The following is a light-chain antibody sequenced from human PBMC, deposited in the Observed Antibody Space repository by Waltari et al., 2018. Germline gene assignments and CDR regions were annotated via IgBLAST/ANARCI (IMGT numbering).Light chain of an antibody. Sequence: QSVLTQPPSVSGAPGQRVTIACPGSGPNIGAGYDVTWYQQVPRAAPKLLIYGSSSRPLGVPDRFFGSTSGTSASLAIIGLQAEDEADYYCQSYDITLRVVFGGGTKLTVL. CDR3: QSYDITLRVV. CDR1: GPNIGAGYD. V-gene: IGLV1-40*01. J-gene: IGLJ3*02. CDR2: GSS.